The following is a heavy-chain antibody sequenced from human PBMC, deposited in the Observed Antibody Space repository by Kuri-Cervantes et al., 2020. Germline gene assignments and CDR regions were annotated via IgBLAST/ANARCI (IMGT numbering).Heavy chain of an antibody. J-gene: IGHJ4*02. CDR1: GFTFSSYG. D-gene: IGHD1-1*01. Sequence: GESLKISCAASGFTFSSYGMHWVRQAPGKGLEWVAVISYDGSNKYYADSVKGRFTISRDNSKNTLYLQMNSLRVEDTAVYYCAKDRYMGGFDYWGQGTLVTVSS. CDR3: AKDRYMGGFDY. V-gene: IGHV3-30*18. CDR2: ISYDGSNK.